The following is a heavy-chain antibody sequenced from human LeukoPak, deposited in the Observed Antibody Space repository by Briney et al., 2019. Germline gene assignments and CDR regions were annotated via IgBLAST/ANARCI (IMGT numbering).Heavy chain of an antibody. CDR2: INPSGGST. Sequence: APVKVSCKASGYTFTSYYMHWVRQAPGQGLEWMGIINPSGGSTSYAQKFQGRVTMTRDTSTSTVYMELSSLRSEDTAVYYCARENYYDSSADGWFDPWGQGTLVTVSS. J-gene: IGHJ5*02. CDR1: GYTFTSYY. V-gene: IGHV1-46*01. D-gene: IGHD3-22*01. CDR3: ARENYYDSSADGWFDP.